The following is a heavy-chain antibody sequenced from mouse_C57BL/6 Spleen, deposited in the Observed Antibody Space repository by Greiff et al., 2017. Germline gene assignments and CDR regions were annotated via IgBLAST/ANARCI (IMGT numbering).Heavy chain of an antibody. J-gene: IGHJ4*01. CDR3: ARAEDYDPFGYYYAMDY. CDR1: GYTFTSYW. D-gene: IGHD2-4*01. V-gene: IGHV1-64*01. CDR2: IHPNSGST. Sequence: QVQLQQPGAELVKPGASVKLSCKASGYTFTSYWMHWVKQRPGQGLEWIGMIHPNSGSTNYNEKFKSKATLTVDKSSSTAYMQLSSLTSEAAAVYYCARAEDYDPFGYYYAMDYWGQGTSVTVSS.